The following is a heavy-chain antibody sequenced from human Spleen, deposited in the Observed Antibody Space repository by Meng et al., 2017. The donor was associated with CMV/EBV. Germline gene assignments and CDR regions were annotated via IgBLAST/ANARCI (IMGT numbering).Heavy chain of an antibody. J-gene: IGHJ5*02. CDR1: GGSRSSSYY. CDR2: IYYSGST. V-gene: IGHV4-39*07. Sequence: GSLRLSCTVSGGSRSSSYYWGWIRQPPGKGLEWIGNIYYSGSTYYNPSLKSRVTISVDTSKNQFSLELNSVTAADTAVYYCARHDYSNSWFDPWGQGTLVTVSS. CDR3: ARHDYSNSWFDP. D-gene: IGHD4-11*01.